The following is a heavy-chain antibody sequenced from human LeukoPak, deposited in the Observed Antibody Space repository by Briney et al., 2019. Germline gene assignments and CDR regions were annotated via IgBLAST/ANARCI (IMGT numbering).Heavy chain of an antibody. J-gene: IGHJ1*01. CDR1: RFTFSNYW. Sequence: GGSLRLSCTASRFTFSNYWMHWVRQAPGEGLVWVSRINTDGSSTTFADSVKGRFTISRDNAKNALYLQLNGLRAEDTAVYYCARAASCGGDCSSSYLEHWGQGALVTVSS. CDR3: ARAASCGGDCSSSYLEH. V-gene: IGHV3-74*03. D-gene: IGHD2-21*02. CDR2: INTDGSST.